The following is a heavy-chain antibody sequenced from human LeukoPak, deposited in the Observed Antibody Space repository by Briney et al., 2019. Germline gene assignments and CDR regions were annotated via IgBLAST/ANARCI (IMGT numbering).Heavy chain of an antibody. CDR1: GGSISSYY. Sequence: SETLSLTCTVSGGSISSYYWGWIRQPPGKGLEWIGSIYYSGSTYYNPSLKSRVTISVDTSKNQFSLKLSSVTAADTAVYYCARDLDSIWGVRGAYFDYWGQGTLVTVSS. J-gene: IGHJ4*02. CDR2: IYYSGST. CDR3: ARDLDSIWGVRGAYFDY. D-gene: IGHD3-10*01. V-gene: IGHV4-39*07.